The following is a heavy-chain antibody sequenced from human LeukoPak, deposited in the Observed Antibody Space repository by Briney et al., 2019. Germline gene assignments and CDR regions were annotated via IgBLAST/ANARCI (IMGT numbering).Heavy chain of an antibody. D-gene: IGHD3-22*01. CDR3: ATDVGGYFFRFDH. CDR2: INPNSGGT. CDR1: GYTFTGYY. V-gene: IGHV1-2*02. J-gene: IGHJ4*02. Sequence: GASVKVSCKASGYTFTGYYMHWVRQAPGQGLEWIGWINPNSGGTNYAQKFQGRVTMTRDTSISTAYMELSRLRSDDTAVYYCATDVGGYFFRFDHWGQGTLVIVSS.